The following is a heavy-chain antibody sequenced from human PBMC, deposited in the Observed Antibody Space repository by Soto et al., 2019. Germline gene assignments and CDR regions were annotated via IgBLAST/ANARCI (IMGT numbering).Heavy chain of an antibody. CDR1: GGSINDYY. J-gene: IGHJ4*02. Sequence: QVQLQESGPGLVKPSETLSLTCTVSGGSINDYYWSWMRQPPGKGLEWIGYIDDSGSNNYSPSLKSRVPRSGDTSENQFSLRLSSVTSADTAVYYCSRVKGVDSRGFGYFDFWGQGTLVTVSS. CDR3: SRVKGVDSRGFGYFDF. CDR2: IDDSGSN. D-gene: IGHD3-22*01. V-gene: IGHV4-59*01.